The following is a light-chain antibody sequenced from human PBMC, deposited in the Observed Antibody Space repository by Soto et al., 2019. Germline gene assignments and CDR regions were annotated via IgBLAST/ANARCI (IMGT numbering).Light chain of an antibody. J-gene: IGKJ1*01. Sequence: DIQMTQSPSSLSASVGGRVTITCRAGQSISSYLNWYQQKPGKAPKLLIYAASSLQRGVPSMFSGSRSGTEFTLTIGGFQPEDFATYYFQQSYSTPWTFGQGTKVEIK. CDR2: AAS. V-gene: IGKV1-39*01. CDR3: QQSYSTPWT. CDR1: QSISSY.